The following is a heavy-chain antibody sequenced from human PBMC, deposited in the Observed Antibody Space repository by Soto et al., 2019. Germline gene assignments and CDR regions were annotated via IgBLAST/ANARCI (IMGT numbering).Heavy chain of an antibody. CDR2: IWYDGSNK. Sequence: GGSLRLSCAASGFTFSSYGMHWVRQAPGKGLEWVAVIWYDGSNKYYADSVKGRFTISRDNSKNTLYLQMNSLRAEDTAVYYCARDHIVRGVTHDYWGQGTLVTVSS. CDR3: ARDHIVRGVTHDY. J-gene: IGHJ4*02. CDR1: GFTFSSYG. D-gene: IGHD3-10*01. V-gene: IGHV3-33*01.